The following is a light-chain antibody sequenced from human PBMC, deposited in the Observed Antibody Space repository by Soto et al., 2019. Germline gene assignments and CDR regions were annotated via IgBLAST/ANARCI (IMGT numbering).Light chain of an antibody. CDR1: NLGEKY. Sequence: SYELTQPPSVSVSPGQTASISCSGDNLGEKYACWYQQKPGQSPTLIIYQDSKRPSGIPERFSGSNSGNTATLTISGTQTMDEADYFCQAWDSSSGGVVFGRGTKLTVL. CDR2: QDS. V-gene: IGLV3-1*01. CDR3: QAWDSSSGGVV. J-gene: IGLJ2*01.